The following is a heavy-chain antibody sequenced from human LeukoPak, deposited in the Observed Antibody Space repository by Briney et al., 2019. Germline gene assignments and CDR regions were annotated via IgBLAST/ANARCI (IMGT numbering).Heavy chain of an antibody. CDR3: ARGGVILTGPYGKHPEN. V-gene: IGHV4-34*01. CDR1: GGSFSGYY. D-gene: IGHD3-9*01. J-gene: IGHJ4*02. Sequence: SETLSLTCAVYGGSFSGYYWSWIRQPPGKGLEWIGGINHSGSTNYNPSLKSRVTKSVDTSKNQFSLKLSSVTAAGTAVYYCARGGVILTGPYGKHPENWGQGTLVTVSS. CDR2: INHSGST.